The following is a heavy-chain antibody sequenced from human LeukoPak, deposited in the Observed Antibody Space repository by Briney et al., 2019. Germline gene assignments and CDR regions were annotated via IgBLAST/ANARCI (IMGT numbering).Heavy chain of an antibody. CDR1: GGSISSGGYY. CDR2: IYHSGST. J-gene: IGHJ3*02. D-gene: IGHD5-24*01. V-gene: IGHV4-30-2*01. Sequence: SETLSLTCTVSGGSISSGGYYWSWIRQPPGKGLEWIGYIYHSGSTYYNPSLKSRVTISVDRSKNQFSLKLSSVAAADTAVYYCARGDGYNYDYAFDIWGQGTMVTVSS. CDR3: ARGDGYNYDYAFDI.